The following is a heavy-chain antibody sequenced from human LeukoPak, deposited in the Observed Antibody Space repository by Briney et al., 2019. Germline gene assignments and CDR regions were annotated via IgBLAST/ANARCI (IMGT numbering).Heavy chain of an antibody. CDR2: ISYDGSNK. J-gene: IGHJ4*02. CDR3: ARARGRGYSYGTYFDY. V-gene: IGHV3-30-3*01. Sequence: PGRSLRLSCAASGFTFSSYARHWVRKAPGRGREWVAVISYDGSNKYYADSVKGRFTISRDNSKNTLYLQMNSLRAEDTAVYYCARARGRGYSYGTYFDYWGQGTLVTVSS. CDR1: GFTFSSYA. D-gene: IGHD5-18*01.